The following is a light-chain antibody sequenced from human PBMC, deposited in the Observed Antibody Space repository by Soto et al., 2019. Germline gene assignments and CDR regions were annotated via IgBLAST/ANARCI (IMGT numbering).Light chain of an antibody. J-gene: IGKJ1*01. Sequence: EMVLTHSPSTLSLSPLERATLSCRASQSVSSYLACYQQKPGQAPRLLIFDASNRATGIPDRFSGSGSGTDITLTISRLEPEDFAVYYCQQYGSSGTFGQGTKVDI. CDR3: QQYGSSGT. CDR1: QSVSSY. V-gene: IGKV3-20*01. CDR2: DAS.